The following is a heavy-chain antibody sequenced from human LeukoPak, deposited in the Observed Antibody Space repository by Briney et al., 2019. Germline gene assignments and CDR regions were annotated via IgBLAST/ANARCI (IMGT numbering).Heavy chain of an antibody. D-gene: IGHD6-13*01. Sequence: GGSLRLSCAASGFTFSSYSMNWVRQAPGKGLEWVSYISSSSSTIYYADSVKGRFTISIDNAKNSPYLQMNSLRAEDTAVYYRAKDPRRYSRTGGYFDYWGQGTLITVSS. CDR3: AKDPRRYSRTGGYFDY. V-gene: IGHV3-48*04. CDR2: ISSSSSTI. CDR1: GFTFSSYS. J-gene: IGHJ4*02.